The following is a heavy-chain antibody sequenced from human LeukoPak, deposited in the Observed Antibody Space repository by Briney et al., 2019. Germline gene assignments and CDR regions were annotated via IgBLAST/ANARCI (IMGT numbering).Heavy chain of an antibody. Sequence: PSETLSLTCTVSGVSISSYYWSWIRQPPGKGLEWIGYIYSSGSTNYDPSLKSRVTISVDTSKNQLSLKMSSVTAADTAVYYCATRRDGYNNWYFDLWGRGTLVTVSS. CDR1: GVSISSYY. V-gene: IGHV4-59*13. D-gene: IGHD5-24*01. J-gene: IGHJ2*01. CDR3: ATRRDGYNNWYFDL. CDR2: IYSSGST.